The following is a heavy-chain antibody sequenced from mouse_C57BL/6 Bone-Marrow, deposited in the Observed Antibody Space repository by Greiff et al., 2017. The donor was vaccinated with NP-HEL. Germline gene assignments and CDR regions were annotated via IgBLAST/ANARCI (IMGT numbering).Heavy chain of an antibody. J-gene: IGHJ4*01. Sequence: QVQLQQSGAELVRPGASVTLSCKASGYTFTDYEMHWVKQTPGHGLEWIGAIDPETGGTAYNEKLKGKAILTADNSSSTAYMELRSLTSKDSAVYYCTVGCSENYAMDYWGQGTSVTVSS. D-gene: IGHD1-1*01. CDR3: TVGCSENYAMDY. V-gene: IGHV1-15*01. CDR2: IDPETGGT. CDR1: GYTFTDYE.